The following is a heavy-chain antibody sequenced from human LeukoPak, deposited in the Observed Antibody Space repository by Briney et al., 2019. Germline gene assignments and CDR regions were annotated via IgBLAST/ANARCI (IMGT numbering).Heavy chain of an antibody. CDR1: GGSIRSHY. J-gene: IGHJ3*02. Sequence: PSEALSLTCTVSGGSIRSHYWSWIRQPPEKGLAWIGYIYYSGSTNYNPSLKSRVTISVDTSKNQFSLKLSSVTAADTAVYYCARVRVDTGMADAFDIWGQGTMVTVSS. CDR3: ARVRVDTGMADAFDI. D-gene: IGHD5-18*01. CDR2: IYYSGST. V-gene: IGHV4-59*11.